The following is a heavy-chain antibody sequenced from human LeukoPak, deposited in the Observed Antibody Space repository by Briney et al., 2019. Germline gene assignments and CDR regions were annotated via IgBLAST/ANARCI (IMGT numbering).Heavy chain of an antibody. CDR3: ARALRFLEWQQTPSFDY. D-gene: IGHD3-3*01. V-gene: IGHV1-46*01. J-gene: IGHJ4*02. Sequence: GASVKVSCKASGYTFTSYYMHWARQAPGQGLEWMGIINPSGGSTSYAQKFQGRVTMTRDTSTSTVYMELSSLRSEDTAVYYCARALRFLEWQQTPSFDYWGQGTLVTVSS. CDR2: INPSGGST. CDR1: GYTFTSYY.